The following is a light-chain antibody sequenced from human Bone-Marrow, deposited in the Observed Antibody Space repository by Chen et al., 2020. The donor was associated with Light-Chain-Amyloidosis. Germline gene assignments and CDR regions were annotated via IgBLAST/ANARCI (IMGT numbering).Light chain of an antibody. CDR2: RDT. J-gene: IGLJ2*01. CDR1: DLPTKY. V-gene: IGLV3-25*03. CDR3: QSADSSGTYEVI. Sequence: YELTQPPSVAVSPAQTARITCSGDDLPTKYAYWYQQKPGQAPVLVIHRDTERPSGISERFSGSSSGTTATLTISGVQAEDEADYHCQSADSSGTYEVIFGGGTKLTVL.